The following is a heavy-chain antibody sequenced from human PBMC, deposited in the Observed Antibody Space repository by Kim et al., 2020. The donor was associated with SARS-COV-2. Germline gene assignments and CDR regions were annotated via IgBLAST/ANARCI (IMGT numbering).Heavy chain of an antibody. CDR2: ISYDGSNK. Sequence: GSLRLSCAASGFTFSTYAMNWVRQAPGKGLEWVAVISYDGSNKYYADSVKGRFTISRDNSKNTLYLQMNSLRAEDTAVYYCAREQRIQLWPGYYYGMDV. J-gene: IGHJ6*01. CDR3: AREQRIQLWPGYYYGMDV. D-gene: IGHD5-18*01. CDR1: GFTFSTYA. V-gene: IGHV3-30*04.